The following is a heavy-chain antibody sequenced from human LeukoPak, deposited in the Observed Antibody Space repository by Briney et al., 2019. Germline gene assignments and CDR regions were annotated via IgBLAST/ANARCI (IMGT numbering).Heavy chain of an antibody. CDR2: INHSGST. CDR3: GGYCSSTSCYGFRD. CDR1: GFTFTNAW. D-gene: IGHD2-2*03. J-gene: IGHJ4*02. Sequence: GSLRLSCVDSGFTFTNAWMSWVRQPPGKGLEWIGEINHSGSTNYNPSLKSRVTISVDTSKNQFSLKLSSVTAADTAVYYCGGYCSSTSCYGFRDWGQGTLVTVSS. V-gene: IGHV4-34*08.